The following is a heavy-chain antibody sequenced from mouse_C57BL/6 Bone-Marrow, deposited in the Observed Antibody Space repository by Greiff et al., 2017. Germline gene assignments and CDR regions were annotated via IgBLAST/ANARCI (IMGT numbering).Heavy chain of an antibody. CDR3: ARRYYGSTLYWYFDV. CDR1: GFNIKNTY. Sequence: EVQLVESVAELVRPGASVKLSCTASGFNIKNTYMHWVKQRPEQGLEWIGRIDPANGNTKYAPKFQGKATITADTSSNTAYLQLSSLPSEDTAIFYGARRYYGSTLYWYFDVWGTGTTVTVSS. D-gene: IGHD1-1*01. CDR2: IDPANGNT. J-gene: IGHJ1*03. V-gene: IGHV14-3*01.